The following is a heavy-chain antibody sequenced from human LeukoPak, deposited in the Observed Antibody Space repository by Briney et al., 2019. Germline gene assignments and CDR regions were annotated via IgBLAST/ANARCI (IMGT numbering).Heavy chain of an antibody. V-gene: IGHV3-23*01. Sequence: PGGSLRLSCAASRFTFSSYAMSWVRQAPGKGLECVSAISGSGGGTYYADSVKGRFTISRDNSKNTLYLQMNSLRAEDTAVYCCAQDRGYSYGYAPLHDYWGQGTLVTVSS. J-gene: IGHJ4*02. D-gene: IGHD5-18*01. CDR3: AQDRGYSYGYAPLHDY. CDR2: ISGSGGGT. CDR1: RFTFSSYA.